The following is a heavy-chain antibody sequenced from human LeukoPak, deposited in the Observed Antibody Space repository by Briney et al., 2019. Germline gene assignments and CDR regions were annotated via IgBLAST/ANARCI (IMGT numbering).Heavy chain of an antibody. D-gene: IGHD2-15*01. CDR3: ARGGDITLWGVYFDY. J-gene: IGHJ4*02. CDR2: IIPILGIA. V-gene: IGHV1-69*04. CDR1: GGTFSSYA. Sequence: SVKVSCKASGGTFSSYAISWVRQAPGQGLEWMGRIIPILGIANYAQKFQGRVTITADKSTSTAYMELSSLRSEDTAVYYCARGGDITLWGVYFDYWGQGTLVTVSS.